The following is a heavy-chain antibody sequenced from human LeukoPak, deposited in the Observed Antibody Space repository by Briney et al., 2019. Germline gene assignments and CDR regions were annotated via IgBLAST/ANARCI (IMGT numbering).Heavy chain of an antibody. CDR1: GFTFRSYE. CDR3: ARESYSSLDY. V-gene: IGHV3-48*03. J-gene: IGHJ4*02. Sequence: GGSLRLPCEDSGFTFRSYEMNWVRQAPGKGLEWIAYLSSSGSAFSYADSVKGRFTIARDNAKNSVYLEMNSLRAEDTAVYYCARESYSSLDYWGQGTLVTVSS. D-gene: IGHD6-13*01. CDR2: LSSSGSAF.